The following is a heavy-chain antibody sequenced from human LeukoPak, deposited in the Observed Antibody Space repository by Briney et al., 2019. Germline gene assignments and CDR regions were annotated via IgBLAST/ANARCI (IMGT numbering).Heavy chain of an antibody. CDR2: INPNSGGT. CDR3: ARVWEYSSSWYPSYYYCYGMDV. D-gene: IGHD6-13*01. V-gene: IGHV1-2*02. CDR1: GYTFTGYY. Sequence: ASVKVSCKASGYTFTGYYMHCVRQAPGQGLEWMVWINPNSGGTNYAQQFQVRVTMTRDTSISTAYMELSRLRSDDTAVYYCARVWEYSSSWYPSYYYCYGMDVWGQGTTVTVSS. J-gene: IGHJ6*02.